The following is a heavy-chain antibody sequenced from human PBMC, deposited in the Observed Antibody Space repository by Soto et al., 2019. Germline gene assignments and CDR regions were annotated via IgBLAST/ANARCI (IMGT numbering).Heavy chain of an antibody. CDR3: AVIAVDY. CDR2: ITGSGGST. CDR1: GFTFSSYA. J-gene: IGHJ4*02. V-gene: IGHV3-23*01. D-gene: IGHD2-21*01. Sequence: EVPLLESGGGLVQPGGSLRLSCAASGFTFSSYAMSWVRQAPGKGLEWVSAITGSGGSTYYADSVKGRFTISRDNSKNPLYLQINSLRAEDTAVYSCAVIAVDYWGQGTLVTVSS.